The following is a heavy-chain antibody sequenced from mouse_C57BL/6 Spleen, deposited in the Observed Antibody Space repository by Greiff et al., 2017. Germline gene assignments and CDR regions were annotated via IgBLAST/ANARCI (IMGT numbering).Heavy chain of an antibody. J-gene: IGHJ4*01. CDR1: GYTFTSYT. CDR3: ARLSLDGYLYDMDY. D-gene: IGHD2-3*01. CDR2: INPSSGYT. Sequence: QVQLKESGAELARPGASVKMSCKASGYTFTSYTMHWVKQRPGQGLEWIGYINPSSGYTKYNQKFKDKATLTADKSSSTAYMKLSSLTSEDSAVYYGARLSLDGYLYDMDYWGKGTSGTVSS. V-gene: IGHV1-4*01.